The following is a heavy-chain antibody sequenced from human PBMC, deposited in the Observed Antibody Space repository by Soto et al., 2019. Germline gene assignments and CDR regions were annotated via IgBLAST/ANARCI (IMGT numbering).Heavy chain of an antibody. CDR3: ARSPLRYCSSTSCANYYYYMDV. CDR1: GFTFSSYW. J-gene: IGHJ6*03. D-gene: IGHD2-2*01. V-gene: IGHV3-7*01. Sequence: PGGSLRLSCAASGFTFSSYWMSWVRQAPGKGLEWVANIKQDGSEKYYVDSVKGRFTISRDNAKNSLYPQMNSLRAEDTAVYYCARSPLRYCSSTSCANYYYYMDVWGKGTTVTVSS. CDR2: IKQDGSEK.